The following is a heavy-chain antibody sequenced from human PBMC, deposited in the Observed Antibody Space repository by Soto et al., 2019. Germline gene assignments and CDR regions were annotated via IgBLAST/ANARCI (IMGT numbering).Heavy chain of an antibody. Sequence: GASVKVSCKASGGTFSSYAISWVRQAPGQGLEWMGGIIPIFGTANYAQKFQGRVTITADESTSTAYMELSSLRSEDTAVYYCARDRYKVGVVVPENAFDIWGQGTMVTVSS. J-gene: IGHJ3*02. V-gene: IGHV1-69*13. CDR3: ARDRYKVGVVVPENAFDI. D-gene: IGHD2-15*01. CDR1: GGTFSSYA. CDR2: IIPIFGTA.